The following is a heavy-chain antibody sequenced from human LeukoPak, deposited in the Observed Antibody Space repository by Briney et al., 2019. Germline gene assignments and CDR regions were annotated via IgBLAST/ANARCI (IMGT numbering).Heavy chain of an antibody. CDR2: VDHTGST. CDR1: GGSISSCNW. D-gene: IGHD1-1*01. Sequence: SETLSLTCAVSGGSISSCNWWSWVRQPPGKVLGWIGYVDHTGSTNFNPSLNGRVSISRDSTNNLFFLRLSSVTAAAAAFYSGARGRVSSSTWYSTYYYYFYMDVWGKGTTVTVYS. J-gene: IGHJ6*03. CDR3: ARGRVSSSTWYSTYYYYFYMDV. V-gene: IGHV4-4*02.